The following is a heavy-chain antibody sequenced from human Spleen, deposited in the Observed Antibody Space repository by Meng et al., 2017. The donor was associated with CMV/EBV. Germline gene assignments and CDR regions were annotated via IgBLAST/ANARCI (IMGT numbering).Heavy chain of an antibody. CDR2: MYYSGYK. V-gene: IGHV4-61*01. CDR1: GGSVSSGSSY. CDR3: ARWQQLARGWFDP. D-gene: IGHD6-13*01. Sequence: SGGSVSSGSSYWGWIRQPPGKGLEWIGYMYYSGYKNYNPSLKSRVTISVDTSKNQFSLNLNSVTAADTAVYYCARWQQLARGWFDPWGQGTLVTVSS. J-gene: IGHJ5*02.